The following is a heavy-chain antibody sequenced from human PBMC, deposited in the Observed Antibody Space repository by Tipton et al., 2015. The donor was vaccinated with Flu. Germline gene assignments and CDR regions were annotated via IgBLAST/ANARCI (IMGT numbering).Heavy chain of an antibody. V-gene: IGHV4-61*01. CDR1: GGSMRSGSFY. Sequence: TLSLTCIVSGGSMRSGSFYWNWIRQPPGKGLEWIGYIYNSEYTEYNPSLKSRVTISVDTSKKQFSLQLRSVTAADTAVYYCARDPSLGMPDYFDHWGQGTLVTASS. J-gene: IGHJ4*02. CDR3: ARDPSLGMPDYFDH. D-gene: IGHD2-2*01. CDR2: IYNSEYT.